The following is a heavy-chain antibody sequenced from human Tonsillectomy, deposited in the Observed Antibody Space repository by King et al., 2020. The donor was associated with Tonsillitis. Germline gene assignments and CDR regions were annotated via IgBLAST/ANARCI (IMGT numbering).Heavy chain of an antibody. Sequence: QLQESGPGLVKPSETLSLTCTVSGGSISSYYWNWIRQPPGKGLEWIGYIYYSGSTNYNPSLKSRVTISVDTSKNQFSLKLSSVTAADTAVYCCARGLCSGGSCDSDYWGQGTLVTVSS. J-gene: IGHJ4*02. CDR2: IYYSGST. V-gene: IGHV4-59*01. CDR1: GGSISSYY. CDR3: ARGLCSGGSCDSDY. D-gene: IGHD2-15*01.